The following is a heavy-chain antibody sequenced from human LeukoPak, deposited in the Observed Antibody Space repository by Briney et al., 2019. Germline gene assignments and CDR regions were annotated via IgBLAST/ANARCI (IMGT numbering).Heavy chain of an antibody. CDR1: GFTFSSYA. V-gene: IGHV3-23*01. D-gene: IGHD3-22*01. CDR2: ISGSGGST. Sequence: GGSLRVSCAASGFTFSSYAMSWVRQAPGKGLEWVSAISGSGGSTYYADSVKGRFTISRDNSKNTLYLQMNSLRAEDTAVYYCAKAFSYYDSSGYDYFDYWGQGTLVTVSS. CDR3: AKAFSYYDSSGYDYFDY. J-gene: IGHJ4*02.